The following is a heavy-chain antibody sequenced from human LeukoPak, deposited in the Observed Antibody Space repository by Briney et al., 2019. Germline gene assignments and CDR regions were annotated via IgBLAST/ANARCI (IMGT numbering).Heavy chain of an antibody. J-gene: IGHJ3*02. V-gene: IGHV3-7*01. CDR2: VKQDGSEK. D-gene: IGHD5-24*01. Sequence: GGSLRLSCAASGFTFSSYWMSWVRQAPGKGLEWVANVKQDGSEKYYVDSVKGRFTISRDNAKNSLYLQMNSLRAEDTAVYYCARDFSVERWLQLGPWAFDIWGQGTMVTVSS. CDR1: GFTFSSYW. CDR3: ARDFSVERWLQLGPWAFDI.